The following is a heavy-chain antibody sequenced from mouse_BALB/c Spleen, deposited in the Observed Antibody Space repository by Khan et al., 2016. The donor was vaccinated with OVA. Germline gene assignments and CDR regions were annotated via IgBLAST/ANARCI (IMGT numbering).Heavy chain of an antibody. J-gene: IGHJ3*01. CDR1: GYTFTSYW. CDR3: ANHGSSSAWFAY. CDR2: ITPSTGYT. V-gene: IGHV1-7*01. Sequence: QVQLKESGAELAKPGASVKMSCKASGYTFTSYWMHWVQQSPGQGLEWIGYITPSTGYTEYNQKFKDRVTLTADKSSSTAYMQLSSLKSEDSAVYYCANHGSSSAWFAYWGQGTLVTVSA. D-gene: IGHD1-1*01.